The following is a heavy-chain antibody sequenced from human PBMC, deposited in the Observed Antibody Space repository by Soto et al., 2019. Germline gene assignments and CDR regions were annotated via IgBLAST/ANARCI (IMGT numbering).Heavy chain of an antibody. D-gene: IGHD2-2*02. CDR2: INPSVGST. Sequence: GASVKISCKASGYTFTSYYMHWVRQAPGQGLEWMGIINPSVGSTSYAQKFQGRVTMTRDTSTSTVYMELSSLRSEDTAVYYCARDGGGYCSSTSCYTEGYYYDSSGSFSYWGQGTLVTVSS. V-gene: IGHV1-46*01. J-gene: IGHJ4*02. CDR1: GYTFTSYY. CDR3: ARDGGGYCSSTSCYTEGYYYDSSGSFSY.